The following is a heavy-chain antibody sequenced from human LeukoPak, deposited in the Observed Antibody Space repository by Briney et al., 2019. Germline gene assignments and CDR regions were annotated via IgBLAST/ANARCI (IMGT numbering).Heavy chain of an antibody. V-gene: IGHV3-30*02. CDR1: GFTFSSYG. CDR3: ASPGLYGSGSWAY. J-gene: IGHJ4*02. D-gene: IGHD3-10*01. Sequence: GGSLRLSCAASGFTFSSYGMHWVRQAPGKGLEWVAFIRCDGSNKYYADSVKGRFTISRDNSKNTLYLQMNSLRAEDTAVYYCASPGLYGSGSWAYWGQGTLVTASS. CDR2: IRCDGSNK.